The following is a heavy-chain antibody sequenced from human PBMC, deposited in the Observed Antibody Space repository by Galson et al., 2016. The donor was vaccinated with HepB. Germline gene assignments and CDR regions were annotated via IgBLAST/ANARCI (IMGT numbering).Heavy chain of an antibody. Sequence: SLRLSCAASGFTFRAYAMNWVRQAPGKGLEWVSSISGTGYIYYADSVQGRFTISRDDSKNTVYLQMDSLRAEDTAVYYCAKNGVYYDPLTGRFDYWGQGTPVTVSS. D-gene: IGHD3-9*01. V-gene: IGHV3-23*01. J-gene: IGHJ4*02. CDR1: GFTFRAYA. CDR3: AKNGVYYDPLTGRFDY. CDR2: ISGTGYI.